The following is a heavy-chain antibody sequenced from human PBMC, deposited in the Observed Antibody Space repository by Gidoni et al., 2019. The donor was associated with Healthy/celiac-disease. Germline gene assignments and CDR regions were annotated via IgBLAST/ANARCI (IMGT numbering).Heavy chain of an antibody. D-gene: IGHD3-3*01. CDR2: SRSSGSTI. Sequence: QVHLVESRGGLVKPGGSLRLSCAASGFTFSDYYMSWIRQGPGKGLEWVSYSRSSGSTIYYADSVKGRFTISRDNAKNSLYLQMNSLRAEDTAVYYCARDSSVNYDFWSGYYTSGMDVWGQGTTVTVSS. V-gene: IGHV3-11*01. J-gene: IGHJ6*02. CDR1: GFTFSDYY. CDR3: ARDSSVNYDFWSGYYTSGMDV.